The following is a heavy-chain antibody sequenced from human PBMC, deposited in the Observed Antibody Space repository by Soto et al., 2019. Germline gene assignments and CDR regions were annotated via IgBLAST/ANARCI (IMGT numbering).Heavy chain of an antibody. CDR2: IRSKANSYAT. Sequence: EVQLVESGGGLVQPGGSLKLSCAASGFTFSGSAMHWVRQASGKGLEWVGRIRSKANSYATAYAASVKGRFTISRDDSQNTAYLQMNSLKTEDTAVYYCTNPQLYYGMDVWGQGTTVTVSS. V-gene: IGHV3-73*02. J-gene: IGHJ6*02. D-gene: IGHD5-18*01. CDR1: GFTFSGSA. CDR3: TNPQLYYGMDV.